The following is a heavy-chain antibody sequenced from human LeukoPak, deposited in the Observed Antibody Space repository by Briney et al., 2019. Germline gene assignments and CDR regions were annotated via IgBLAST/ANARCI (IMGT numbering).Heavy chain of an antibody. D-gene: IGHD3-3*01. Sequence: GGSLRLSCAASGFTFSSYGMHWVRQAPGKGLEWVADIWYDGSNKYYADSVKGRFTISRDNSKNTLYPQMNSLRAEDTAVYYCARDSEANLEDWGQGTLVTVSS. CDR3: ARDSEANLED. V-gene: IGHV3-33*01. CDR1: GFTFSSYG. J-gene: IGHJ4*02. CDR2: IWYDGSNK.